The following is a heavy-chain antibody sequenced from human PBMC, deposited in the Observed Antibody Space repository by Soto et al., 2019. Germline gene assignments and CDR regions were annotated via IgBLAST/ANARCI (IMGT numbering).Heavy chain of an antibody. CDR2: IYYSGST. CDR1: GGSISRYY. J-gene: IGHJ4*02. Sequence: PSETLSLTCTVSGGSISRYYWSWIRQPPGKGLEWIGYIYYSGSTNYNPSLKSRVTISVDTSKNQFSLKLSSVTAADTAVYYCARLALGVPDYWGQGTLVTVSS. D-gene: IGHD3-16*01. CDR3: ARLALGVPDY. V-gene: IGHV4-59*08.